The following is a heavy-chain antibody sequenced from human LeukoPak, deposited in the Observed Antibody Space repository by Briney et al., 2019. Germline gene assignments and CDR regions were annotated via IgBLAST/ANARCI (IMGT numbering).Heavy chain of an antibody. Sequence: ASVKVSCKASGYTFTSYDINWVRQATGQGLEWMGWINPNSGGTNYAQKFQGRVTMTRDTSISTAYMELSRLRSDDTAVYYCARAPPLDYWGQGTLVTVSS. J-gene: IGHJ4*02. V-gene: IGHV1-2*02. CDR3: ARAPPLDY. CDR1: GYTFTSYD. CDR2: INPNSGGT.